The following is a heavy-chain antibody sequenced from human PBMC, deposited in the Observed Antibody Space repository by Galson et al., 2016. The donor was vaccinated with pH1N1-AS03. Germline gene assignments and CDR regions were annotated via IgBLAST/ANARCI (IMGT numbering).Heavy chain of an antibody. V-gene: IGHV2-5*02. CDR1: GFSLSTSGVG. CDR3: AHTNYDCSSWSKSAGDYYGMDV. Sequence: PALVKPTQTLTLTCTFSGFSLSTSGVGVGWIRQPPGKALVWLGFIYWDYYTRYSPSLKRRLTITKDTSKTQVVLTLTNMAPVDTGIYYCAHTNYDCSSWSKSAGDYYGMDVWGQGTTVTVSS. D-gene: IGHD3-3*01. CDR2: IYWDYYT. J-gene: IGHJ6*02.